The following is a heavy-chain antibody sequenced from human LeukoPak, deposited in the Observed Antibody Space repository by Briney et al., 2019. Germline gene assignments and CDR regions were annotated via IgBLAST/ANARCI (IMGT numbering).Heavy chain of an antibody. V-gene: IGHV4-39*01. Sequence: SETLSLTCTVSGGSISSTSYYWGWIRQPPGKGLEWIGSIYYSGSTHYNPSLKSRVTISVDTSKNQFSLKLSSVTAADTAVYYCARGSNDFWSGYYTGIRWGWFDPWGQGTLVTVSS. J-gene: IGHJ5*02. CDR2: IYYSGST. CDR1: GGSISSTSYY. D-gene: IGHD3-3*01. CDR3: ARGSNDFWSGYYTGIRWGWFDP.